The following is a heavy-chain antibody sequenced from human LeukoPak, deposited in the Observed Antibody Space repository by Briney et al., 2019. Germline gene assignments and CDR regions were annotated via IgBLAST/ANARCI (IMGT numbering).Heavy chain of an antibody. CDR3: ATHSGYSYGFLDY. CDR1: GGTSSSYA. Sequence: SVKVSCKASGGTSSSYAISWVRQAPGQGLEWMGGIIPIFGTANYAQKFQGRVTITADKSTSTAYMELSSLRSEDTAVYYCATHSGYSYGFLDYWGQGTLVTVSS. V-gene: IGHV1-69*06. D-gene: IGHD5-18*01. CDR2: IIPIFGTA. J-gene: IGHJ4*02.